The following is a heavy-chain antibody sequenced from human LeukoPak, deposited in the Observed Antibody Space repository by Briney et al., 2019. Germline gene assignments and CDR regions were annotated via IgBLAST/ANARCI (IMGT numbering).Heavy chain of an antibody. D-gene: IGHD3-16*01. CDR1: GFNFRSYA. Sequence: GGSLRLSCAASGFNFRSYAFHWVRQAAGKGPEWMAFITYDGTDTYYADSVKGRFTLSRDNSQNTLYLQMNSLRAADTAVYYCARPGGYAFDMWGQGTMVTVSS. J-gene: IGHJ3*02. V-gene: IGHV3-30*04. CDR3: ARPGGYAFDM. CDR2: ITYDGTDT.